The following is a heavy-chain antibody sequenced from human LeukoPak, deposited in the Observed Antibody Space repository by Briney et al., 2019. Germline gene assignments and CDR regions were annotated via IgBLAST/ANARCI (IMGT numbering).Heavy chain of an antibody. CDR3: AKAAAAIQKYYYYGMDV. V-gene: IGHV3-30*18. Sequence: PGRSLRLSCAASGFTFGSYGMHWVRQAPGKGLEWVAVISYDGSNKYYADSVKGRFTISRDNSKNTLYLQMNSLRAEDTAVYYCAKAAAAIQKYYYYGMDVWGQGTTVTVSS. CDR1: GFTFGSYG. CDR2: ISYDGSNK. J-gene: IGHJ6*02. D-gene: IGHD2-2*01.